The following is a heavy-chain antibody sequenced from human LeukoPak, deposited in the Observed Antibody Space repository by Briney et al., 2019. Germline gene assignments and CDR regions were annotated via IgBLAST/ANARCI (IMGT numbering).Heavy chain of an antibody. Sequence: PGGSLRLSCAASGFTFSSYRFHWVRQAPGKGLVRVARINSDGSNIRYADSVKGRFTISRDNAKNTLFLQMNSLRAEDTAVYYCARVRLVLWFGEAIPGYMDVWGKGTTVTVSS. J-gene: IGHJ6*03. CDR3: ARVRLVLWFGEAIPGYMDV. CDR1: GFTFSSYR. D-gene: IGHD3-10*01. CDR2: INSDGSNI. V-gene: IGHV3-74*01.